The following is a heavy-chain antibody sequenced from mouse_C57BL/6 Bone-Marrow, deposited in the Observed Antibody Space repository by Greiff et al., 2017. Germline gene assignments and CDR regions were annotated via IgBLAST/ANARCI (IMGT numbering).Heavy chain of an antibody. V-gene: IGHV1-81*01. Sequence: QVQLQQSGAELARPGASVKLSCKASGYTFTSYGISWVKQRTGQGLEWNGEICPRSGNTYYNVKFKGKATLTADKSSSTAYMELRSMTSEDSAVYFCARKGDYYYDSSYAYWGQGTPVTVSA. J-gene: IGHJ3*01. D-gene: IGHD1-1*01. CDR2: ICPRSGNT. CDR1: GYTFTSYG. CDR3: ARKGDYYYDSSYAY.